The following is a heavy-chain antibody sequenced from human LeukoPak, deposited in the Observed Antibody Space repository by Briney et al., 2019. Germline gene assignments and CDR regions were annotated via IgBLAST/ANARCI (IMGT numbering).Heavy chain of an antibody. CDR3: ARVPTGYSGYGFFDY. Sequence: PSETLSLTCTVSGGSISSYYWSWIRQPPGKGLEWIGYIYYSGSTNYNPSLKSRVTISVDTSNNQFSLKLSSVTAADTAVYYCARVPTGYSGYGFFDYWGQGTLVTVSS. J-gene: IGHJ4*02. V-gene: IGHV4-59*01. CDR1: GGSISSYY. D-gene: IGHD5-12*01. CDR2: IYYSGST.